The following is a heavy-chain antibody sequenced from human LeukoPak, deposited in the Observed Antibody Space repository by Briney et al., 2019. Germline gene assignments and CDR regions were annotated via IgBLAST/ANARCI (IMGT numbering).Heavy chain of an antibody. CDR3: AKSFGDWPSPFDY. D-gene: IGHD2-21*02. Sequence: GESLRLSCTASGFTFNSYTMSWVRQAQGRGMEWISAIVGRGDDTDHADSVKGRFTVSRDNSRNTLYLQMNSLRVEDTAVYYCAKSFGDWPSPFDYWGQGTLVTVSS. CDR2: IVGRGDDT. CDR1: GFTFNSYT. V-gene: IGHV3-23*01. J-gene: IGHJ4*02.